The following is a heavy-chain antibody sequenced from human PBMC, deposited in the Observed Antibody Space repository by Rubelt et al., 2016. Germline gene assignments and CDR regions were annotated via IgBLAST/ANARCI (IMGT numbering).Heavy chain of an antibody. CDR3: AKVKWTKYYFDY. CDR2: ISASDGST. V-gene: IGHV3-23*01. Sequence: EVQLLESGGGLVQPGGSLRLSCAASGFTFSSYAMSWVRQAPGRGLEWVSTISASDGSTYYADSVKGRFSISKDNSKNTRYLQSRTLRAEETAGYYCAKVKWTKYYFDYWGQGTLVTVSS. J-gene: IGHJ4*02. D-gene: IGHD1-26*01. CDR1: GFTFSSYA.